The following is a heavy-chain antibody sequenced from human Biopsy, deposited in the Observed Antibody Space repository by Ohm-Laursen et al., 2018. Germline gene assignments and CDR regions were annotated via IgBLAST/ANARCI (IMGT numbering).Heavy chain of an antibody. CDR2: VYYSGTT. Sequence: TLSLTCTVSGGSISNYYWSWIRQPAGKGLEWIGYVYYSGTTTYNPSLRSRVTISVDTSMNQISLRLQSVTAADTAIYYCTRATNSTGWPYYYFYGMDIWGQGTTVTVSS. D-gene: IGHD2/OR15-2a*01. V-gene: IGHV4-59*01. J-gene: IGHJ6*01. CDR1: GGSISNYY. CDR3: TRATNSTGWPYYYFYGMDI.